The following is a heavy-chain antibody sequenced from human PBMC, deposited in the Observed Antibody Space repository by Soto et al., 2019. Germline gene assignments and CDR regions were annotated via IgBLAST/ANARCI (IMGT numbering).Heavy chain of an antibody. V-gene: IGHV4-34*01. CDR3: AREVGGTYDYVWGSYRHVNWFDP. D-gene: IGHD3-16*02. CDR2: INHSGST. CDR1: GGSFSGYY. Sequence: ASETLSLTCAVYGGSFSGYYWSWIRQPPGKGLEWIGEINHSGSTNYNPSLKSRVTISVDTSKDQFSLKLTSVTPADTAVYYCAREVGGTYDYVWGSYRHVNWFDPWGQGTXVTVSS. J-gene: IGHJ5*02.